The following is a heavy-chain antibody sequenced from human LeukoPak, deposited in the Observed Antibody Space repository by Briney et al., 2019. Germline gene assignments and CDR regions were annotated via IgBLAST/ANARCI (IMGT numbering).Heavy chain of an antibody. V-gene: IGHV1-2*02. CDR2: IDPNSDNI. CDR3: ARSAYNYGYVYFDH. D-gene: IGHD5-18*01. CDR1: GYTFTGCF. Sequence: ASVKVSCKASGYTFTGCFIHYVRQAPGQGLEWMGWIDPNSDNIRYSETVKGRVTMTRDTSTNTAYMELSCLRSDDTAVYYCARSAYNYGYVYFDHWGQGTLVIVSS. J-gene: IGHJ4*02.